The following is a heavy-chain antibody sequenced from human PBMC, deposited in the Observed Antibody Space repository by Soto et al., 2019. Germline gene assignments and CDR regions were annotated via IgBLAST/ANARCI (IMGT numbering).Heavy chain of an antibody. CDR3: ARDRALQLRSTYYYYGMDV. CDR1: GDSVSSNSAA. V-gene: IGHV6-1*01. D-gene: IGHD1-7*01. CDR2: TYYRSKWYN. J-gene: IGHJ6*02. Sequence: SQTLSLTCAISGDSVSSNSAAWNWIRQSPSRGLEWLGRTYYRSKWYNDYAVSVKSRITINPDTSKNQFSLQLNSVTPEDTAVYYCARDRALQLRSTYYYYGMDVWGQGTTVTVSS.